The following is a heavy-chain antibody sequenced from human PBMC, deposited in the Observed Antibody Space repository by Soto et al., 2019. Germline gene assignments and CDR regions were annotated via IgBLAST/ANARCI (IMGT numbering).Heavy chain of an antibody. D-gene: IGHD3-22*01. CDR2: ISDDGSNK. CDR3: AKVGHYYDSSGYLDY. J-gene: IGHJ4*02. Sequence: GGSLRLSCAASGFTFSSYGMHWVRQAPGKGLEWVAVISDDGSNKYYADSVKGRFTISRDNSKNTLYLQMNSLRAEDTAVYYCAKVGHYYDSSGYLDYWGQGTLVTVSS. CDR1: GFTFSSYG. V-gene: IGHV3-30*18.